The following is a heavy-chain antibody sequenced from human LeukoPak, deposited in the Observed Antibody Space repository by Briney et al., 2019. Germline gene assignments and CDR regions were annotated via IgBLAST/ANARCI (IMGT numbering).Heavy chain of an antibody. J-gene: IGHJ5*02. D-gene: IGHD6-19*01. CDR2: INTNTGNP. V-gene: IGHV7-4-1*02. Sequence: ASVKVSCKASGYTFTSYAMNWVRQAPGQGLEWMGWINTNTGNPTYAQGFTGRFVFSLDTSVSTAYLQISSLKAEDTAVYYCARDQPQLLVRFNNWFDPWGQGTLVTVSS. CDR1: GYTFTSYA. CDR3: ARDQPQLLVRFNNWFDP.